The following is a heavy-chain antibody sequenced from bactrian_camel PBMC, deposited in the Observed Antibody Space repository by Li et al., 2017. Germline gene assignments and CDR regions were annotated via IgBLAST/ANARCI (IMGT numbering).Heavy chain of an antibody. J-gene: IGHJ4*01. V-gene: IGHV3S63*01. CDR1: AYTTGPRA. D-gene: IGHD2*01. Sequence: HVQLVESGGGSVEAGGSLKLSCAASAYTTGPRACMAWFRQLPGKEREGVARIYLGNGRTTYADSVKDRFIISQEKNKNTVYLQIDNLIPEDTAMYYCAADFGPYCSGSYLARRANFEGQGTQVTVS. CDR2: IYLGNGRT.